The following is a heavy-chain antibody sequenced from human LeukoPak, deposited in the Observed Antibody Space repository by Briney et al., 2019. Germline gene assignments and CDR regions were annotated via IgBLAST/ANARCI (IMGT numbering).Heavy chain of an antibody. CDR2: ISSGSSYI. Sequence: GGSLRLSCAASGFTFSSYSMNWVRQAPGKGLEWVSSISSGSSYIYYADSVKGRFTISRDNAKNSLYLQMNSLRAEDTAVYYCARMGDPNDAFDIWGQGTMVTVSS. J-gene: IGHJ3*02. V-gene: IGHV3-21*01. D-gene: IGHD3-16*01. CDR3: ARMGDPNDAFDI. CDR1: GFTFSSYS.